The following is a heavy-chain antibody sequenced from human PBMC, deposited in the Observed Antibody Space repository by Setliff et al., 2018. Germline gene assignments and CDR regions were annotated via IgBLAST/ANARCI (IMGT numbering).Heavy chain of an antibody. CDR1: GAPMRSGTFY. D-gene: IGHD3-10*01. Sequence: PSETLSLTCTVSGAPMRSGTFYWSWIRLHPGKGLEWIGYISYSGNTYYNPSFEGRLALSVDASMNQFSLRLSSVTAADSAIYYCARDRSALVRGVVHHNYFDPWGQGNKVTVSS. J-gene: IGHJ5*02. CDR2: ISYSGNT. CDR3: ARDRSALVRGVVHHNYFDP. V-gene: IGHV4-31*03.